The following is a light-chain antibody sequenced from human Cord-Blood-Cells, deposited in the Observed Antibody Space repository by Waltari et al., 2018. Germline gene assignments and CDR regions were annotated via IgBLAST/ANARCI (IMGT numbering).Light chain of an antibody. CDR3: SSYTSSSTWV. CDR1: SSDVGGYNY. CDR2: DVS. Sequence: QSALTQPASVSGSPGQSITISCTGTSSDVGGYNYVSWYQQHPGNAPKLMIYDVSNRPSCVSNRFSGSKSGNTASLTISGLQSEDEADYYCSSYTSSSTWVFGGGTKLTVL. V-gene: IGLV2-14*01. J-gene: IGLJ3*02.